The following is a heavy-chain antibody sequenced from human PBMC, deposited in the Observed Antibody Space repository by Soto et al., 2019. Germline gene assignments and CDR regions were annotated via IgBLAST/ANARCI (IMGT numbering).Heavy chain of an antibody. J-gene: IGHJ6*02. CDR2: MSYDGSAK. CDR1: GFIFSNNG. CDR3: AKDSSPPYYYDSSGYYYYYYYGMDV. Sequence: GGSLRLSCEGSGFIFSNNGMHWVRQAPGKGLEWVAFMSYDGSAKFLADSVKGRFTISRDNSKSTLYLQMNSLRAEDTAVYYCAKDSSPPYYYDSSGYYYYYYYGMDVWGQGTTVTVSS. D-gene: IGHD3-22*01. V-gene: IGHV3-30*02.